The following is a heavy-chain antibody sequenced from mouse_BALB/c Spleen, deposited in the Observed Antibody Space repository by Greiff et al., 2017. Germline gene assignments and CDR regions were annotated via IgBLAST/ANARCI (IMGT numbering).Heavy chain of an antibody. CDR3: ARVLYGSSPFAY. D-gene: IGHD1-1*01. V-gene: IGHV5-17*02. J-gene: IGHJ3*01. Sequence: EVQLVESGGGLVQPGGSRKLSCAASGFTFSSFGMHWVRQAPEKGLEWVAYISSGSSTIYYADTVKGRFTISRDNPKNTLFLQMTSLRSEDTAMYYCARVLYGSSPFAYWGQGTLVTVSA. CDR2: ISSGSSTI. CDR1: GFTFSSFG.